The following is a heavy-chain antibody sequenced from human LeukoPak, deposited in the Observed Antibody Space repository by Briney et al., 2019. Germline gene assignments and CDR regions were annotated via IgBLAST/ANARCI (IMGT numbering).Heavy chain of an antibody. CDR3: ARLNEGYFDY. V-gene: IGHV3-30*04. CDR2: ISYDGSNK. CDR1: GFTFSSYA. Sequence: GGSLRLSCAASGFTFSSYAMHWVRQAPGKGLEWVAVISYDGSNKYYADPVKGQFTISRDNSKNTLYLQMNSLRAEDTAVYYCARLNEGYFDYWGQGTLVTVSS. J-gene: IGHJ4*02.